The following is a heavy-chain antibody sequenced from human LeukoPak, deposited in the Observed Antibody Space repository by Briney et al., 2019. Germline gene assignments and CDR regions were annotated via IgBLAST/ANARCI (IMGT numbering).Heavy chain of an antibody. D-gene: IGHD3-22*01. CDR1: GFTFSSYA. J-gene: IGHJ4*02. CDR3: AKEGITYYFDSSGYYDY. V-gene: IGHV3-23*01. Sequence: QAGGSLRLSCVASGFTFSSYAMSWVRQAPGKGLKWVSAISGSGGSTYYADSVKGRFTISRDNSMNTLYLQMNSLRAEDTAVYYCAKEGITYYFDSSGYYDYWGQGTLVTVSS. CDR2: ISGSGGST.